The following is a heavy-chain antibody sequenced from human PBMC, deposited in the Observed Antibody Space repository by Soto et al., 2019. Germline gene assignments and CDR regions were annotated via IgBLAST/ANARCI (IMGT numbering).Heavy chain of an antibody. Sequence: PGGSLRLSCAASGVSFSSDGMHWVRQAPGKGLELVAVIWYDGSNKYYADSVKGRFTISRDNSKNTLYLQMNSLRAEDTAVYYCARTSRSSGYYYYGMDVWGQGTTVTVSS. D-gene: IGHD6-6*01. CDR2: IWYDGSNK. J-gene: IGHJ6*02. CDR3: ARTSRSSGYYYYGMDV. CDR1: GVSFSSDG. V-gene: IGHV3-33*01.